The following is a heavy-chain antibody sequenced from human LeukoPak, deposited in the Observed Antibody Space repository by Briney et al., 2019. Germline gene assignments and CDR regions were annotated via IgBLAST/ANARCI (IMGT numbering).Heavy chain of an antibody. Sequence: SVQVSCKASRYTFTGYYMHWVRQAPGQAREWLGWINPNNCGTNYAQKFQGRVTMTRDTSISTAYMELSRLRSDDTAVYYCARDSSSSVCDYWGQGTLVTVSS. CDR2: INPNNCGT. CDR1: RYTFTGYY. CDR3: ARDSSSSVCDY. V-gene: IGHV1-2*02. D-gene: IGHD6-6*01. J-gene: IGHJ4*02.